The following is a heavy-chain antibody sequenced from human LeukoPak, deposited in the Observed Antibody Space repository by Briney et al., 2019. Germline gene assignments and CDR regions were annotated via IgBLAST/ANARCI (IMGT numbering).Heavy chain of an antibody. CDR1: GFTFSSYS. Sequence: GGSLRLSCAASGFTFSSYSMNWVRQAPGKGLEWVSSISSSSYIYYADSVKGRFTISRDNAKNSLYLQMNSLRAEDTAVYYCARDRSGYSSGLDYWGQGTLVTVSS. CDR2: ISSSSYI. J-gene: IGHJ4*02. V-gene: IGHV3-21*01. CDR3: ARDRSGYSSGLDY. D-gene: IGHD6-19*01.